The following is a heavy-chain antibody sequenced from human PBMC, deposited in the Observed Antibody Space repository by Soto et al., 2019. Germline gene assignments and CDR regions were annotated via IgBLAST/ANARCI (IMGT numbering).Heavy chain of an antibody. D-gene: IGHD1-20*01. Sequence: SLRLSCASSGFTFSCYVMHGGRQAPGRGLWRVAVISYGGSNNYYEDSVNGRSTISRKNSKNTQYLQMNSLSAEDTVVYCCAKARYPAGAIDIWGQGTMVTVSS. CDR2: ISYGGSNN. CDR1: GFTFSCYV. V-gene: IGHV3-30*18. J-gene: IGHJ3*02. CDR3: AKARYPAGAIDI.